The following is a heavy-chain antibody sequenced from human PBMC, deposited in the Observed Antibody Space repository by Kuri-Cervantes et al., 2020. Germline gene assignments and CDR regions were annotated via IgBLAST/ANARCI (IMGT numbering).Heavy chain of an antibody. D-gene: IGHD5-24*01. V-gene: IGHV3-74*01. J-gene: IGHJ1*01. Sequence: GGSLRLSCEASGFTFSTFLMHWVRQAPGKGLVWVSRISSDGGSTSYADSVKGRFTISRDNSKNTLYLQMNSLRAEDTAVYYCAKERAAVRGARQDGFQHWGQGTLVTVSS. CDR3: AKERAAVRGARQDGFQH. CDR1: GFTFSTFL. CDR2: ISSDGGST.